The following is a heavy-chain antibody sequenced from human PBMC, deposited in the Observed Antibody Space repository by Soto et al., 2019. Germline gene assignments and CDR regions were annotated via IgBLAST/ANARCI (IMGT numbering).Heavy chain of an antibody. J-gene: IGHJ5*02. V-gene: IGHV4-61*01. D-gene: IGHD3-3*01. CDR1: GGSVSSGSYY. Sequence: SETLSLTCTVSGGSVSSGSYYWSWIRQPPGKGLEWIGYIYYSGSTNYNPSLKSRVTISVDTSKNQFSLKLSSVTAADTAVYYCARANYDFWSGYYRYFGPTYNWFDPWGQGTLVTVSS. CDR2: IYYSGST. CDR3: ARANYDFWSGYYRYFGPTYNWFDP.